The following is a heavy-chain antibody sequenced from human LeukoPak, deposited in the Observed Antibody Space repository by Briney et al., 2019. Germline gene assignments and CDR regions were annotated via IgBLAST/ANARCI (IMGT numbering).Heavy chain of an antibody. V-gene: IGHV3-9*03. Sequence: GGSLRLSCAASGFTFDDYAMHWVRQAPGKGLEWVSGISWNSGSIGYADSVKGRFTISRGNAKNSLYLQMNSLRAEDMALYYCAKDKRAGIAAHDAFDIWGQGTMVTVSS. CDR1: GFTFDDYA. CDR3: AKDKRAGIAAHDAFDI. CDR2: ISWNSGSI. J-gene: IGHJ3*02. D-gene: IGHD6-13*01.